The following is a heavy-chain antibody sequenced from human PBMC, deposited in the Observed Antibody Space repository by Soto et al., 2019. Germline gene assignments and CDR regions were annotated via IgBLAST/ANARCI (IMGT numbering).Heavy chain of an antibody. CDR3: ARERLVTGYYYYYYYGMDV. Sequence: GGSLRLSCAASGFTFSSYWMSWVRQAPGKGLEWVANIKQDGSEKYYVDSVKGRFTISRDNAKNSLYLQMNSLRAEDTAVYYCARERLVTGYYYYYYYGMDVWGQGTTVTVSS. J-gene: IGHJ6*02. CDR2: IKQDGSEK. CDR1: GFTFSSYW. D-gene: IGHD3-9*01. V-gene: IGHV3-7*01.